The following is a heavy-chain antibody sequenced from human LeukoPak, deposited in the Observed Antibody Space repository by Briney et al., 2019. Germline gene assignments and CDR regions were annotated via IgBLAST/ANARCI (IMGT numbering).Heavy chain of an antibody. CDR2: INSDGSST. J-gene: IGHJ4*02. Sequence: PGGSLRLSCAASGFTFSSYWMHWVRQAPGKGLVWVSRINSDGSSTSYADSVKGRFTISRDKAKNTLYLQMNSLRAEDTAVYYCAREPDYGDFIPFDYWGQGTLVTVSS. V-gene: IGHV3-74*01. CDR3: AREPDYGDFIPFDY. D-gene: IGHD4-17*01. CDR1: GFTFSSYW.